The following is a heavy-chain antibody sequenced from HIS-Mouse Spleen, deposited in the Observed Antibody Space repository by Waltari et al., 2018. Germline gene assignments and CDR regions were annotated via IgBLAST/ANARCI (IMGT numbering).Heavy chain of an antibody. CDR2: ISYDGSNK. CDR3: AKDKHHAFDY. CDR1: GFSCSSYG. V-gene: IGHV3-30*18. Sequence: QVQLVESGGGVVQPGRSLSLSCAASGFSCSSYGMHWVRQGPGKGLEWVAVISYDGSNKYYADSVKGRFTISRDNSKNTLYLQMNSLRAEDTAVYYCAKDKHHAFDYWGQGTLVTVSS. J-gene: IGHJ4*02.